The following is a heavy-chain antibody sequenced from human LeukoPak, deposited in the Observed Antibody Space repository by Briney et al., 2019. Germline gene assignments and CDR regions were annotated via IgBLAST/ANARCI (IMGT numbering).Heavy chain of an antibody. D-gene: IGHD3-10*01. V-gene: IGHV3-11*04. CDR3: ARDVPLWFGESWFDP. CDR1: GFTFSDYY. Sequence: GGSLRLSCAASGFTFSDYYMSWIRQAPGKGLEWVACISSSGSTIYYADSVKGRFTISRDNAKNSLYLQMNSLRAEDTAVYYCARDVPLWFGESWFDPWGQGTLVTVSS. J-gene: IGHJ5*02. CDR2: ISSSGSTI.